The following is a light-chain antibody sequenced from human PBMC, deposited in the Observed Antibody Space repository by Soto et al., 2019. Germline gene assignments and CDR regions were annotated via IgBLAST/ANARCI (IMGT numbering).Light chain of an antibody. CDR3: NSYTTSSTHV. Sequence: QSALTQPASVSGSPGQSITISCTGTSSDIGAYKYVPWFQQHPGKAPKLMIYDVSNRPSGVSNRFSGSKSGNTASLTISGLQAEDEADYYCNSYTTSSTHVFGTGTKLTVL. CDR2: DVS. J-gene: IGLJ1*01. V-gene: IGLV2-14*01. CDR1: SSDIGAYKY.